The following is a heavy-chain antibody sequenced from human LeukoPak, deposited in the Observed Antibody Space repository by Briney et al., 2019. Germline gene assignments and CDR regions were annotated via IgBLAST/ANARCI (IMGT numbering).Heavy chain of an antibody. CDR2: IYGGGST. Sequence: GGSLRLSCAASGFTFSSYWMSWVRQAPGKGLEWVSVIYGGGSTYYADSVKGRFTIARDTPKNTLYLQMNSLRVEDTAVYYCASWPVGWYGEDSWGQGTLVTVSS. CDR1: GFTFSSYW. D-gene: IGHD6-19*01. J-gene: IGHJ4*02. CDR3: ASWPVGWYGEDS. V-gene: IGHV3-53*01.